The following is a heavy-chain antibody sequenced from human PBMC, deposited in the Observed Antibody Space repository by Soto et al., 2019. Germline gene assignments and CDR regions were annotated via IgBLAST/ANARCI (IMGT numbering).Heavy chain of an antibody. D-gene: IGHD2-8*01. J-gene: IGHJ5*02. CDR3: ARASPYCTNGVCYTNWFDP. Sequence: GASVKVSCKASRYTFTGYYMHWVRQAPGQGLEWMGWINPNSGGTNYAQKFQGWVTMTRDTSISTAYMELSRLRSDDTAVYYCARASPYCTNGVCYTNWFDPWGQGTLVTVSS. V-gene: IGHV1-2*04. CDR2: INPNSGGT. CDR1: RYTFTGYY.